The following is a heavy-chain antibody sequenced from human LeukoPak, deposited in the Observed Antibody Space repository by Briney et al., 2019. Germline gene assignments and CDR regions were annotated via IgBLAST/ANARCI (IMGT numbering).Heavy chain of an antibody. CDR1: GFTFNNAW. CDR2: IKSKSYGGTT. J-gene: IGHJ3*02. Sequence: PGGSLRLSCAASGFTFNNAWMSWVRQAPGKGLEWIGRIKSKSYGGTTDYAAPVKGRFTISRDDSKNTLYLQMNSLKTEDTAVYYCTAESIAVSDSWAFDIWGQGTMVTVSS. CDR3: TAESIAVSDSWAFDI. V-gene: IGHV3-15*01. D-gene: IGHD6-19*01.